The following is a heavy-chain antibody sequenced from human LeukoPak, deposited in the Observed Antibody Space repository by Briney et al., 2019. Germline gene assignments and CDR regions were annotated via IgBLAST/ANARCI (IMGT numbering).Heavy chain of an antibody. J-gene: IGHJ4*02. CDR3: ARHPCSSGSCKGGFDY. D-gene: IGHD2-15*01. V-gene: IGHV4-59*01. CDR1: GGSISSYY. CDR2: IYYSGST. Sequence: SETLSLTCIVSGGSISSYYWSWIRQPLGKGLEWIGYIYYSGSTNYNPSLKSRVTISVDTSKNQFSLKLSSVTAADTAVYYCARHPCSSGSCKGGFDYWGEGTLVTVSS.